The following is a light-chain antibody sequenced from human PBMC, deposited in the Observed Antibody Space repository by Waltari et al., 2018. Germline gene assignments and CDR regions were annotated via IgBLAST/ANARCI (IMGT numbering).Light chain of an antibody. CDR3: QPYDYWPGT. J-gene: IGKJ1*01. CDR1: QSVRRT. CDR2: ATS. V-gene: IGKV3D-15*01. Sequence: LVTTQSPATLPLSPGESANLPRRASQSVRRTFAWFQQILRQPPRHLIYATSTRATGIPARFTGSGSGAEFSLTISSLQPEDFATYYCQPYDYWPGTFGQGTRVETK.